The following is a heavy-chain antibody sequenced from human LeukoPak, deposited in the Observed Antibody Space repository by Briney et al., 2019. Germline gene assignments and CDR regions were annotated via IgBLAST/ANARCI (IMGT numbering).Heavy chain of an antibody. Sequence: GGSLRLSCAASGFIVSNTYMTWVRQTPGKGLEWVSYISSSSSTIYYADSVKGRFTISRDNAKNSLYLQMNSLRDEDTAVYYCARVIQTSDFWSGYSYCFDYWGQGTLVTVSS. J-gene: IGHJ4*02. D-gene: IGHD3-3*01. CDR1: GFIVSNTY. CDR2: ISSSSSTI. V-gene: IGHV3-48*02. CDR3: ARVIQTSDFWSGYSYCFDY.